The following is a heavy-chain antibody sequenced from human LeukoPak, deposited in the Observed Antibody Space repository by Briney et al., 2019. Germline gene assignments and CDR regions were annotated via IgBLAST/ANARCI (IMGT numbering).Heavy chain of an antibody. D-gene: IGHD3-10*01. Sequence: SVKVSCKASGGTFSSYAISWVRQAPGQGLEWMGGIIPIFGTANYAQKFQGRVTITADEPTSTAYMELSSLRSEDTAVYYCARVYGYGSGSHYYFDYWGQGTLVTVSS. CDR1: GGTFSSYA. V-gene: IGHV1-69*13. CDR2: IIPIFGTA. CDR3: ARVYGYGSGSHYYFDY. J-gene: IGHJ4*02.